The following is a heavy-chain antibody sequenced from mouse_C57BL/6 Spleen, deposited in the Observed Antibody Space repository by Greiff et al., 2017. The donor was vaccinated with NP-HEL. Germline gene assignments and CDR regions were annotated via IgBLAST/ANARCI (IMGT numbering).Heavy chain of an antibody. V-gene: IGHV1-7*01. CDR1: GYTFTSYW. D-gene: IGHD2-12*01. CDR2: INPSSGYT. CDR3: ASFYSDSAWFAY. Sequence: QVQLKQSGAELAKPGASVKLSCKASGYTFTSYWMHWVKQRPGQGLEWIGYINPSSGYTKYNQKFKDKATLTADKSSSTAYMQLSSLTYEDSAVYYCASFYSDSAWFAYWGQGTLVTVSA. J-gene: IGHJ3*01.